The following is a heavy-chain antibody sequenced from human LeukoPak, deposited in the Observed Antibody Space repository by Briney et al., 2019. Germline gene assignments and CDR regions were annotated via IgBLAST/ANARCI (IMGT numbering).Heavy chain of an antibody. D-gene: IGHD6-19*01. CDR1: GFTFSNFA. Sequence: GGSLRLSSAASGFTFSNFAMSCVRQAPGKGLEGVSGIGGSGDSTYYADSVRGRFTIPRDNSKNPLSLQMNSLRAEDTAIFYCAKPLRPRIAVARMEFDFWGQGTLVTVSS. CDR2: IGGSGDST. CDR3: AKPLRPRIAVARMEFDF. J-gene: IGHJ4*02. V-gene: IGHV3-23*01.